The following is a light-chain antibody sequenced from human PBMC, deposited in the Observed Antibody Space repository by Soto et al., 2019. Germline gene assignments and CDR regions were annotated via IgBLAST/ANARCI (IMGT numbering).Light chain of an antibody. V-gene: IGKV1-5*03. CDR3: QQYNSYSVT. Sequence: DIQMTQSPSSLSASVGDRVTITCRTSQSISSYLNWYQQKPGKAPKVLIYKASSLESGVPSRFSGSGSGTEFTLTISSLQPDDFATYYCQQYNSYSVTFGQGTKVDIK. J-gene: IGKJ1*01. CDR1: QSISSY. CDR2: KAS.